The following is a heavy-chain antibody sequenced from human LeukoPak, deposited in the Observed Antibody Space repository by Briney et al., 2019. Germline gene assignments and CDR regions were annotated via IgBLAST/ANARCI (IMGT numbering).Heavy chain of an antibody. D-gene: IGHD3-3*01. V-gene: IGHV4-31*03. CDR3: ARGRSTHKY. CDR1: GGSISSGGYY. Sequence: PSQTLSLTCTVSGGSISSGGYYWSWIRQHPGEGLEWIGYINCSGSTYYNPSLKSRLTISVDTSKNQFSLRLTSVTVADTAVYYCARGRSTHKYWGQGALVTVSS. CDR2: INCSGST. J-gene: IGHJ4*02.